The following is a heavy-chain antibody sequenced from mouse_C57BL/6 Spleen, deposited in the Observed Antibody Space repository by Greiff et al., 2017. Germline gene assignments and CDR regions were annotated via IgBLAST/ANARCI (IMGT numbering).Heavy chain of an antibody. Sequence: EVQVVESVAELVRPGASVKLSCTASGFNIKNTYMHWVKQRPEQGLEWIGRIDPANGNTKYAPKFQGKATITADTSSNTAYLQRSSLTSEDTAIYYCARGDNWDGYVDVWGTGTTVTVSS. D-gene: IGHD4-1*02. J-gene: IGHJ1*03. CDR1: GFNIKNTY. V-gene: IGHV14-3*01. CDR3: ARGDNWDGYVDV. CDR2: IDPANGNT.